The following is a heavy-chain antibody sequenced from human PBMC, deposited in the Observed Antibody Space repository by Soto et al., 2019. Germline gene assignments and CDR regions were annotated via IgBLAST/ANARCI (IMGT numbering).Heavy chain of an antibody. V-gene: IGHV1-8*01. CDR3: AREHSREYYYYYMYV. CDR2: MNPNSGNT. CDR1: GYTFTSYG. Sequence: GASVKVCCKASGYTFTSYGINWVRQATGQGLEWMGWMNPNSGNTGYAQKFQGRVTMTRNTSISTAYMELSSLRSEDTAVYYCAREHSREYYYYYMYVWGKGTTVTVSS. D-gene: IGHD1-26*01. J-gene: IGHJ6*03.